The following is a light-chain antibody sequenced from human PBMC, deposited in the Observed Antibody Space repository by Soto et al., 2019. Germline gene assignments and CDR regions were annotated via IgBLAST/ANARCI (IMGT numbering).Light chain of an antibody. J-gene: IGLJ1*01. CDR1: SSDVGPYNC. Sequence: QSALTQPASVSGSPGQSITISCTGTSSDVGPYNCVSWYQHHPGKAPKLIIYEVSNRPSGVSNRFSGSKSGNTASLTISGLVTEDEADYYCSSYTSSSTYVFGTGTKVTVL. CDR3: SSYTSSSTYV. V-gene: IGLV2-14*01. CDR2: EVS.